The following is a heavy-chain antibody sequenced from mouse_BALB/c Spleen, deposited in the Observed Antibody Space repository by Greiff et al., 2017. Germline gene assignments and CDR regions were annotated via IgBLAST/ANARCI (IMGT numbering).Heavy chain of an antibody. CDR3: AITGKGDYFDY. CDR1: GYAFTNYL. J-gene: IGHJ2*01. Sequence: QVQLKQSGAELVRPGTSVKVSCKASGYAFTNYLIEWVKQRPGQGLEWIGVINPGSGGTNYNEKFKGKATLTADKSSSTAYMQLSSLTSDDSAVYFCAITGKGDYFDYWGQGTTLTVSS. D-gene: IGHD4-1*01. CDR2: INPGSGGT. V-gene: IGHV1-54*01.